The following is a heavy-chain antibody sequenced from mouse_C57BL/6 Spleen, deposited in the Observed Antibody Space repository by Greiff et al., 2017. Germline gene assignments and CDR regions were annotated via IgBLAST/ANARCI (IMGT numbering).Heavy chain of an antibody. CDR1: GFSLTSYG. CDR3: ASGEGLRRFAY. V-gene: IGHV2-6*01. CDR2: IWGVGST. J-gene: IGHJ3*01. Sequence: QVQLQQSGPGLVAPSQSLSITCTVSGFSLTSYGVDWVRQSPGKGLEWLGVIWGVGSTNYNSALKSRLSISKDNSKSQVFLKMNSLQTDDTAMYYFASGEGLRRFAYWGQGTLVTVSA. D-gene: IGHD2-4*01.